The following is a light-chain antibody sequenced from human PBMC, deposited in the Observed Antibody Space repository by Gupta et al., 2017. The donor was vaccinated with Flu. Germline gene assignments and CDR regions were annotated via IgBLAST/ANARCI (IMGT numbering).Light chain of an antibody. CDR1: EGLVYSDGNTY. V-gene: IGKV2-30*01. Sequence: DVVVTRSPLSLPVTLGQPASISCRSSEGLVYSDGNTYLHWFQQRPGQAPRRLIYQVSYRDSGVPDRFSGSGSGTDFTLKISSVEAEDVGIYFCMQGSHWPWAFGQGTTVEIK. CDR3: MQGSHWPWA. J-gene: IGKJ1*01. CDR2: QVS.